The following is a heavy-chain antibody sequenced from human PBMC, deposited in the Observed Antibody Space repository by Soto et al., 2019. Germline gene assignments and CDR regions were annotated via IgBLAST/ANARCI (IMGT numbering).Heavy chain of an antibody. Sequence: VQLVESGGGLVQPGGSLRLSCAASGFTFSSYAMHWVRQAPGKGLEWVALISSDGSNKYYADSVKGRFTISRDNSKNTLYLQMDSLRAEDTAVYYCARDPRIVGAPRNYFNYWGQGTLVTVSS. CDR1: GFTFSSYA. J-gene: IGHJ4*02. CDR2: ISSDGSNK. D-gene: IGHD1-26*01. CDR3: ARDPRIVGAPRNYFNY. V-gene: IGHV3-30-3*01.